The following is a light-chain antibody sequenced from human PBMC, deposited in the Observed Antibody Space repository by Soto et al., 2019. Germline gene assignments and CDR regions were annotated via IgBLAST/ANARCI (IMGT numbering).Light chain of an antibody. J-gene: IGKJ1*01. V-gene: IGKV1-5*01. CDR2: DAS. Sequence: DIQMTQSPSTLSASVGDRVTITCRASQSISSWLAWYQQKPGKAPKLLIYDASSLESGVPSGFSGSGSGTKFTLTIASLQPDDFATYYCQQYETFSGTFGPGTKVDI. CDR1: QSISSW. CDR3: QQYETFSGT.